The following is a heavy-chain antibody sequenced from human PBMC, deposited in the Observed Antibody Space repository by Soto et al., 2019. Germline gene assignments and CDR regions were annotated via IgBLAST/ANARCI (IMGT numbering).Heavy chain of an antibody. CDR3: ARHVGEIYYYYGMDV. V-gene: IGHV1-46*01. J-gene: IGHJ6*02. CDR1: GYTFTSYY. CDR2: INPSGGST. Sequence: ASVKVSCKASGYTFTSYYMHWVRQAPGQGLEWMGIINPSGGSTSYSPSFQGHVTISADKSISTAYLQWSSLKASDTAMYYCARHVGEIYYYYGMDVWGQGTTVTVSS.